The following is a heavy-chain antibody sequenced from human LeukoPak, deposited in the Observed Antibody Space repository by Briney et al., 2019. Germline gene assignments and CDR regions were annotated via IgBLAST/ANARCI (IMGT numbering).Heavy chain of an antibody. V-gene: IGHV1-2*02. D-gene: IGHD6-13*01. Sequence: ASVKVSCKASGYTFTGYYMHWVRQAPGQGLEWTGWINPNNGGTNYAQKFQGRVTMTRDTSISTAYMELSRLRSDDTAVYYCARSSIAAAGPAEPPNWFDPWGQGTLVTVSS. CDR1: GYTFTGYY. J-gene: IGHJ5*02. CDR2: INPNNGGT. CDR3: ARSSIAAAGPAEPPNWFDP.